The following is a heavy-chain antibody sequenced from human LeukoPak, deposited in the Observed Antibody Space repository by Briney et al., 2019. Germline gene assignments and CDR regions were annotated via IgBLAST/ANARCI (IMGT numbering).Heavy chain of an antibody. J-gene: IGHJ5*01. Sequence: ASAKVSCKPSGYTFTAYYVHWMRQAPGQGLEWMGWIDPSTAGTNFAQKSQGRVSMTRDTSINTAYLELSRLRSDDTAVYYCARPGYCSGGSCSDWFDSWGQGTLVTVSS. V-gene: IGHV1-2*02. CDR1: GYTFTAYY. CDR2: IDPSTAGT. CDR3: ARPGYCSGGSCSDWFDS. D-gene: IGHD2-15*01.